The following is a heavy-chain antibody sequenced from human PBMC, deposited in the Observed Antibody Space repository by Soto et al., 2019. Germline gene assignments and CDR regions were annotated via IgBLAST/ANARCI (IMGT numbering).Heavy chain of an antibody. J-gene: IGHJ4*02. CDR1: GGTFSSYA. V-gene: IGHV1-69*05. CDR3: AREYCSGGSCYGTDY. CDR2: IIPIFGTA. Sequence: SVKVSCKASGGTFSSYAISWARQAPGQGLEWMGGIIPIFGTANYAQNLQGRVTMTTDTSTSTAYMELRSLRSDDTAVYYCAREYCSGGSCYGTDYWGQGTLVTVSS. D-gene: IGHD2-15*01.